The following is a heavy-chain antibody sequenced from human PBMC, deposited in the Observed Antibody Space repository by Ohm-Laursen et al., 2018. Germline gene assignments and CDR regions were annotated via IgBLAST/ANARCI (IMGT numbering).Heavy chain of an antibody. CDR2: ISWNSGSI. D-gene: IGHD3-9*01. Sequence: SLRLSCSASGFSFDDYGMYWVRQAPGKGLEWVSGISWNSGSIGYADSVKGRFTISRDNAKNSLYLQMNSLRAEDTALYYCAKLHFTTDWSSFDYWGQGTLVTVSS. CDR3: AKLHFTTDWSSFDY. J-gene: IGHJ4*02. V-gene: IGHV3-9*01. CDR1: GFSFDDYG.